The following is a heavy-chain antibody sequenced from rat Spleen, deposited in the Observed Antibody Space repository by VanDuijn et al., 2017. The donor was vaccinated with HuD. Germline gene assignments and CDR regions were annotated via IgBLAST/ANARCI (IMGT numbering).Heavy chain of an antibody. CDR1: GFTFSDYY. D-gene: IGHD1-10*01. V-gene: IGHV5-20*01. J-gene: IGHJ3*01. CDR2: ISFDGSRT. Sequence: EVQLVESDGGLVQPGRSLKLSCAASGFTFSDYYMAWVRQAPTKGLEWVASISFDGSRTYFRDSVKGRFTISRDDTQTTLYLQMDSLRSEDTATYYCTTENYWFAYWGQGTLVTVSS. CDR3: TTENYWFAY.